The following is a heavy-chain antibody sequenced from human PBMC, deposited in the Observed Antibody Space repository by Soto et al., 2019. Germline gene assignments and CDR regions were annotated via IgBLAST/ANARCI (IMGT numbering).Heavy chain of an antibody. Sequence: EVQLVESGGGLVKPGGSLRLSCAASGFTFSNAWMSWVRQAPGKGLEWVGRIKSKTDGGTTDYAAPVKGRFTISRDDSKNTLYLQMNSLKTEDTAVYYCTTGGSGTQYYYYYYYMDVWGKGTTVTVSS. CDR2: IKSKTDGGTT. J-gene: IGHJ6*03. V-gene: IGHV3-15*01. D-gene: IGHD3-3*01. CDR3: TTGGSGTQYYYYYYYMDV. CDR1: GFTFSNAW.